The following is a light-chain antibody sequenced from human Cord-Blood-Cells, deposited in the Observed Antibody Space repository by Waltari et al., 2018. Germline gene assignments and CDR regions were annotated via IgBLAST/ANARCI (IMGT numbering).Light chain of an antibody. CDR2: AAY. J-gene: IGKJ3*01. V-gene: IGKV1-39*01. CDR1: QRISSY. Sequence: DIQMTQSQSSLSASVGDRVTITCRASQRISSYLNWYQQKPGKAPKLLIYAAYRLQSGVPSRFSGSGSGTDFTLTISSLQPEDFATYYCQQSYSTPIFTFGPGTKVDIK. CDR3: QQSYSTPIFT.